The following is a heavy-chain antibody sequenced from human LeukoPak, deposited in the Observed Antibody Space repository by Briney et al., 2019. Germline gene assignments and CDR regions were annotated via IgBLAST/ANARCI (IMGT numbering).Heavy chain of an antibody. CDR1: GYSFTSHW. V-gene: IGHV5-51*01. Sequence: GESLKISCKGSGYSFTSHWIGWVRQMPGKGLEWMGIIYPGDSDTRYSPSFQGQVTISADKSISTAYLQWSSLKASDTAMYYCARRSPYYYDSSGYYWYFDLWGRGTLVTVSS. CDR3: ARRSPYYYDSSGYYWYFDL. CDR2: IYPGDSDT. D-gene: IGHD3-22*01. J-gene: IGHJ2*01.